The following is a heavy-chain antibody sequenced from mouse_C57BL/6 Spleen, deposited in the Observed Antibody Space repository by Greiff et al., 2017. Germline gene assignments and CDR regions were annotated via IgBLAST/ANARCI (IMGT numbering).Heavy chain of an antibody. J-gene: IGHJ4*01. Sequence: VQVVESGAELVKPGASVKISCKASGYAFSSYWMNWVKQRPGKGLEWIGQIYPGDGDTNYNGKFKGKATLTADKSSSTAYMQLSSLTSEDSAVYFCARSPITTVVAPMDYWGQGTSVTVSS. CDR3: ARSPITTVVAPMDY. CDR2: IYPGDGDT. V-gene: IGHV1-80*01. CDR1: GYAFSSYW. D-gene: IGHD1-1*01.